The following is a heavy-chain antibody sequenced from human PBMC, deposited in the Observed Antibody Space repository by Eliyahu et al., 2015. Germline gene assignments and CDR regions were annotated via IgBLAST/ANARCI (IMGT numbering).Heavy chain of an antibody. CDR3: AKDLADYIWGSYRYGPYYYGMDV. D-gene: IGHD3-16*02. J-gene: IGHJ6*02. CDR1: GFTFSSYG. V-gene: IGHV3-30*18. Sequence: QVQLVESGGGVVQPGRSLRLSCAASGFTFSSYGMHWVRQAPGKGLXWVAVISYDGSNKYYADSVKGRFTISRDNSKNTLYLQMNSLRAEDTAVYYCAKDLADYIWGSYRYGPYYYGMDVWGQGTTVTVSS. CDR2: ISYDGSNK.